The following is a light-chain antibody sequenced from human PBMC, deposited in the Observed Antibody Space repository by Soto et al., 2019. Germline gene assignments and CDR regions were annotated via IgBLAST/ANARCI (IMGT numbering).Light chain of an antibody. V-gene: IGKV3-20*01. J-gene: IGKJ2*01. Sequence: EIVLTQSPGTLSLSPGERATLSCRASRSVSNSYLAWYQQKPGQAPRLLIYGVSSRATGIPDRFSGSGSGTDFTHTISRLEPEDFAVYYCHQYGSSPYTFGQGTKLEI. CDR3: HQYGSSPYT. CDR2: GVS. CDR1: RSVSNSY.